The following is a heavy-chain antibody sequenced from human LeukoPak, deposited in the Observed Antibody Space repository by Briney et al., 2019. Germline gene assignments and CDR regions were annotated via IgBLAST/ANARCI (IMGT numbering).Heavy chain of an antibody. Sequence: PGGSLRLSCAASGFTFSTYGMHWIRQAPGKGLEWVAFIRYDGDNKYYADSVKGRFTISRDNSKNTLYLQMNSLRAEDTAVYYCAKESGSYEVPEWFDPWGQGTLVTVSS. J-gene: IGHJ5*02. CDR1: GFTFSTYG. CDR2: IRYDGDNK. CDR3: AKESGSYEVPEWFDP. D-gene: IGHD1-26*01. V-gene: IGHV3-30*02.